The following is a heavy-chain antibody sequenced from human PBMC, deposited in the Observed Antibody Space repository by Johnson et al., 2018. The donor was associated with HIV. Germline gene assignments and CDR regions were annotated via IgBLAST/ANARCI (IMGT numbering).Heavy chain of an antibody. CDR1: GFTFTNYA. CDR2: ISGGGST. Sequence: VQLVESGGGLVQPGGSLRLSCAASGFTFTNYAMTWVRQTPGKGLDWVSVISGGGSTYYADAVKGRFTISRDNSKNTLYLQMNSLRAEDTAVYYCAKTAAADAFDIWGQGTMVTVSS. J-gene: IGHJ3*02. CDR3: AKTAAADAFDI. D-gene: IGHD2-2*01. V-gene: IGHV3-23*04.